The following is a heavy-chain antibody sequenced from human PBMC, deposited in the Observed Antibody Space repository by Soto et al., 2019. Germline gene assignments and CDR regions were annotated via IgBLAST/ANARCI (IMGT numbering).Heavy chain of an antibody. V-gene: IGHV1-2*04. J-gene: IGHJ4*02. CDR3: AGEFTSSRFDY. CDR2: INPNTGVT. D-gene: IGHD2-2*01. CDR1: GYTFTGNY. Sequence: QVQLVQSGAEVKRPGASVKVSCKASGYTFTGNYMHWVRQAPGQGLEWMGWINPNTGVTHYTHKFQGWVTMTRDTSTSTAYMELRSLKFDDTAVYYCAGEFTSSRFDYWGQGSLVTVPS.